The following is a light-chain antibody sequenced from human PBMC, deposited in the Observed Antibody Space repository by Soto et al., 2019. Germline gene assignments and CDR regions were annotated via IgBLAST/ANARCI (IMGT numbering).Light chain of an antibody. CDR2: LGS. Sequence: DIVMTQSPLSLPVTPGEPASISCRSSQSLLHSNGYNYLDWYLKKPGQSPQLLIYLGSNRASGVPDRFSGSGSGTDFTLKISRVEAEDVGVYYCMQALQISWTFGQGTKVEIK. CDR3: MQALQISWT. CDR1: QSLLHSNGYNY. V-gene: IGKV2-28*01. J-gene: IGKJ1*01.